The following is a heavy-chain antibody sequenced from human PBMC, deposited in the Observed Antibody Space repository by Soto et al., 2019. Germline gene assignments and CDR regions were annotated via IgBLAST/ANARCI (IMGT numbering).Heavy chain of an antibody. CDR1: EGSLGSGGGY. J-gene: IGHJ1*01. CDR2: IYHGGAT. CDR3: ARDSSGRQEY. Sequence: PLVTHALTNTVVEGSLGSGGGYRIRNRQPPGKGLEWIGYIYHGGATTYNASLKSRVTISVDTSKNQFFLKVNSVTAADTAVYFCARDSSGRQEYRGQGTPVTVSS. D-gene: IGHD3-22*01. V-gene: IGHV4-61*08.